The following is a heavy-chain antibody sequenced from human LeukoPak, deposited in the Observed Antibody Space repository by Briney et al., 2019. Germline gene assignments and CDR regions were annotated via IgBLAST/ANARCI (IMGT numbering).Heavy chain of an antibody. D-gene: IGHD7-27*01. CDR2: IDSFGNTM. CDR1: GFTFSSYA. V-gene: IGHV3-74*01. Sequence: GGSLRLSCAASGFTFSSYAMSWVRQDPGRGLLWVSRIDSFGNTMGYADFVKGRFIISRDNAKNTLYLEMNSLREEDTAVYYCARNNWGIDYWGRGALVTVSS. CDR3: ARNNWGIDY. J-gene: IGHJ4*02.